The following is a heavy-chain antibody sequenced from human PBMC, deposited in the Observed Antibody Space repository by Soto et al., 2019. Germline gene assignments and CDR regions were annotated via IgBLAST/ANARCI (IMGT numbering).Heavy chain of an antibody. CDR1: GWSFSGYY. J-gene: IGHJ6*03. CDR2: INESGST. CDR3: ARSLLLLFGELSRRGCYYYYMDV. D-gene: IGHD3-10*01. Sequence: QAQLQQWGAGLLEPSETLSLTCAVDGWSFSGYYWSWILQIPVKGLEWRGEINESGSTNNNPSIMSRVTILVVTPKYQFSLELSSVTASHTAVYYCARSLLLLFGELSRRGCYYYYMDVWGKGTTVTVSS. V-gene: IGHV4-34*01.